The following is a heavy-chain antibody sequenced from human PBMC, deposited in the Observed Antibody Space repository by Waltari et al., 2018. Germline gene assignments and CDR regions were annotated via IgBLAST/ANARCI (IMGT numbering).Heavy chain of an antibody. Sequence: QVQLQQWGAGLLKPSETLSLTCAVYGGSLRGYYWSWLRPPPGKGLEWIGEINHSGSTNYNPSLKSRVTISVDTSKNQFSLKLSSVTAADTAVYYCAREGTYYYDSSGYYFDYWGQGTLVTVSS. CDR3: AREGTYYYDSSGYYFDY. CDR2: INHSGST. D-gene: IGHD3-22*01. J-gene: IGHJ4*02. V-gene: IGHV4-34*01. CDR1: GGSLRGYY.